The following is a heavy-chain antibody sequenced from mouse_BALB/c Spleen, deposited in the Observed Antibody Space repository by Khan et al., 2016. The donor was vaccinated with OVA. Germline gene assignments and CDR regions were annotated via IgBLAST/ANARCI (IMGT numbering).Heavy chain of an antibody. CDR2: IWAGGST. CDR1: GFSLSNYG. CDR3: ARACYNGAWLAY. Sequence: QVQLKESGPGLVAPSQTLSITCTVSGFSLSNYGIHWVRQSPGKGLEWLGVIWAGGSTNHNSALMSRLSISKDNSKSQVFLKMHSLQTDDTSMYYCARACYNGAWLAYWGQGTLVTVSA. D-gene: IGHD1-3*01. V-gene: IGHV2-9*02. J-gene: IGHJ3*01.